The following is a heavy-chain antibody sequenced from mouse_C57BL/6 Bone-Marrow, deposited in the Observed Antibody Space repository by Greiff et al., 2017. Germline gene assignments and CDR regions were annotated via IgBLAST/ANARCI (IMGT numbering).Heavy chain of an antibody. CDR1: GYTFTSYW. Sequence: QVHVKQPGAELVKPGASVKMSCKASGYTFTSYWITWVKQRPGQGLEWIGDIYPGSGSTNYNEKCKSKATLTVDTSSSTAYMQLSGLTSEDSAVSYCARGGYWGQGTTLTVSS. J-gene: IGHJ2*01. CDR3: ARGGY. CDR2: IYPGSGST. V-gene: IGHV1-55*01.